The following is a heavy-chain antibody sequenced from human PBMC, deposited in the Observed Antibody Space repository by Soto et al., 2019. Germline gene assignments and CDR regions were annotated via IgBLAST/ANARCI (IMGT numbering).Heavy chain of an antibody. Sequence: PGGSLRLSCVVSGLSFNTHEMNWVRQVPGKGLEWVSYISSSGNTIYYADSVKGRFTISRDYAENSLYLQMNSLRVEDTGVYYCAARRWLQSLSESWGQGTLVTVSS. D-gene: IGHD5-12*01. CDR2: ISSSGNTI. J-gene: IGHJ4*02. CDR1: GLSFNTHE. V-gene: IGHV3-48*03. CDR3: AARRWLQSLSES.